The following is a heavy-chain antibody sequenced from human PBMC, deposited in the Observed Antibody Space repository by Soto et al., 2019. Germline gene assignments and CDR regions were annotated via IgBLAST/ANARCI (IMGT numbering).Heavy chain of an antibody. Sequence: GGSLRLSCAASGFTVSSNYMSWVRQAPGKGLEWVSVIYSGGSTYYADSVKGRFTISRDNSKNTLYLQMNSLRAEDTAVYYCARPSGYSSGWYWSGAFDIWGQGTMVTVSS. V-gene: IGHV3-53*01. J-gene: IGHJ3*02. D-gene: IGHD6-19*01. CDR3: ARPSGYSSGWYWSGAFDI. CDR1: GFTVSSNY. CDR2: IYSGGST.